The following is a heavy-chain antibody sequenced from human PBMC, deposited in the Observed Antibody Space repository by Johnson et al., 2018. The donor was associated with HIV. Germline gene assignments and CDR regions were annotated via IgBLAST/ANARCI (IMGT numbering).Heavy chain of an antibody. CDR2: IRYDGSYK. Sequence: QVQLVESGGGVVQPGGSLRLSCVSSGFAFSSYGMHWVRQAPGKGLEWVAFIRYDGSYKYYADSVKGRFTISRDNSKSTLYLQMNSLRPEDTAVYYCARANLSPFGGVNDAFDVWGQGTMVTVSS. J-gene: IGHJ3*01. D-gene: IGHD3-16*01. V-gene: IGHV3-30*02. CDR1: GFAFSSYG. CDR3: ARANLSPFGGVNDAFDV.